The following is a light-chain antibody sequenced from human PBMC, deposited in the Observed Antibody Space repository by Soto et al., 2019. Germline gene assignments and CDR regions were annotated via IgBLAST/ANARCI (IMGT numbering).Light chain of an antibody. J-gene: IGLJ1*01. V-gene: IGLV2-8*01. CDR3: SSYAGNNNPYV. Sequence: QSALTQPPSASGSPGQSVTISCTGTSSDVGGYNYVSWYQHHLGKAPKLMVSEVSKRPSGVPDRFSGSKSGNTASLTVSGLQAEDEADYYCSSYAGNNNPYVFGTGTKLTVL. CDR2: EVS. CDR1: SSDVGGYNY.